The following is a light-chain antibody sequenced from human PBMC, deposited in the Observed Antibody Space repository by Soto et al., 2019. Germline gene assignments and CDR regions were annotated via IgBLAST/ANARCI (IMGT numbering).Light chain of an antibody. J-gene: IGKJ1*01. CDR2: KAS. CDR3: QQYSTYTPRT. CDR1: QSISIW. Sequence: IPMTQSHSPLSASVGDRLTPTCRASQSISIWLAWYQQKPGKAPKILIYKASSLESGVPSRFSGSGSGTEFTLTISSLQPDDFATYYCQQYSTYTPRTFGQGTKGDIK. V-gene: IGKV1-5*03.